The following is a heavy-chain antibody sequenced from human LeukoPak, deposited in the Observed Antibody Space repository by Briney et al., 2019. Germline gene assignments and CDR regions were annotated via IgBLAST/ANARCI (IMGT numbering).Heavy chain of an antibody. V-gene: IGHV4-39*07. CDR1: GGSISSSSYY. J-gene: IGHJ4*02. CDR2: INHSGST. D-gene: IGHD3-16*02. Sequence: SETLSLTCTVSGGSISSSSYYWGWIRQPPGKGLEWIGEINHSGSTNYNPSLKSRVTISVDTSKNQFSLKLSSVTAADTAVYYCARGRYDYVWGSYRPQFGYWGQGTLVTVSS. CDR3: ARGRYDYVWGSYRPQFGY.